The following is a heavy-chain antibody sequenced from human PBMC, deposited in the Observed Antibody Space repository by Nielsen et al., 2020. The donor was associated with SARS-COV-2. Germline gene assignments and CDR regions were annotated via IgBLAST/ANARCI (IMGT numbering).Heavy chain of an antibody. V-gene: IGHV3-30*18. J-gene: IGHJ4*02. CDR3: AKTRVVPAAIRNYFDY. CDR1: GFTFSSYG. CDR2: ISYDGSNK. Sequence: GESLKISCAASGFTFSSYGMHWVRQAPGKGLEWVAVISYDGSNKYYADSVKGRFTISRDNSKNTLYLQMNSLRAEDTAVYYCAKTRVVPAAIRNYFDYWGQGTLVTVSS. D-gene: IGHD2-2*02.